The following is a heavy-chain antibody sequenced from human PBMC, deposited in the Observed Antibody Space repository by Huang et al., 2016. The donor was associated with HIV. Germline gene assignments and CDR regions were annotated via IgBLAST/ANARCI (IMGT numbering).Heavy chain of an antibody. D-gene: IGHD3-16*01. CDR2: INHAGVT. V-gene: IGHV4-34*02. CDR1: GGSFSGYF. Sequence: QVQLEQWGAGLLKPPETLSLTCAVYGGSFSGYFWNWIRQSPGKGLEWIGQINHAGVTDYNPSLKSRATISVDTSKNQFSLRLTSVTAADTAIYYCAREIMISFGGPFDSWGHGNLVTVSS. J-gene: IGHJ5*01. CDR3: AREIMISFGGPFDS.